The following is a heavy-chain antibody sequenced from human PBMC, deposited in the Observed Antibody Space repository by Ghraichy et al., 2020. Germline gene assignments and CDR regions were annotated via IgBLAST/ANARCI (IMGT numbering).Heavy chain of an antibody. CDR3: ARHARSFHSSSSSYFDY. J-gene: IGHJ4*02. V-gene: IGHV4-39*01. D-gene: IGHD6-6*01. CDR2: IYYSGST. Sequence: SETLSLTCTVSGGSISSSSYYWGWIRQPPGKGLEWIGSIYYSGSTYYNPSLKSRVTISVDTSKNQFSLKLSSVTAADTAVYYCARHARSFHSSSSSYFDYWGQGTLVTVSS. CDR1: GGSISSSSYY.